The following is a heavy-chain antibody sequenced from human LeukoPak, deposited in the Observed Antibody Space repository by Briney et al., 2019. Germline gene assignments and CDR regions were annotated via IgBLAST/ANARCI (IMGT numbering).Heavy chain of an antibody. D-gene: IGHD3-3*01. Sequence: SETLSLTCTVSGGSINSPGYYWSWIRQPAGRGLEWLGRIYSTGRTNYNPSLKSRVVISVEKSKNQFSLNLSSVTAADTAVYYCAREPYDFWSGYLDYWGQGTLVTVSS. J-gene: IGHJ4*02. CDR3: AREPYDFWSGYLDY. CDR2: IYSTGRT. V-gene: IGHV4-61*02. CDR1: GGSINSPGYY.